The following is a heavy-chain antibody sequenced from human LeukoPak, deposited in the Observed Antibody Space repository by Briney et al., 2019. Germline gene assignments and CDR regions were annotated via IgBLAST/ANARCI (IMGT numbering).Heavy chain of an antibody. Sequence: GGSLRLSCAASGFTFSSYEMYWVRQAPGKGLEWVSYISTSGTTMYYADSVKGRFTISRDSAKNSLYLQMNSLRAEDTAVYYCARVPASSTSFDYWGQGTLVTVSS. V-gene: IGHV3-48*03. CDR3: ARVPASSTSFDY. CDR2: ISTSGTTM. J-gene: IGHJ4*02. CDR1: GFTFSSYE. D-gene: IGHD2-2*01.